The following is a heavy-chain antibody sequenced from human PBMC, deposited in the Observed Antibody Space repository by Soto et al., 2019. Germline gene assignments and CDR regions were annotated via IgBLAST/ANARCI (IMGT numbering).Heavy chain of an antibody. CDR2: IYYSGST. CDR1: GGSISSYY. V-gene: IGHV4-59*01. CDR3: ARATYNWFDP. D-gene: IGHD3-16*01. Sequence: SETLSLTCTVSGGSISSYYWSWIRQPPGKGLEWIGYIYYSGSTSYNPSLKSRVTISVDTSKNQFSLKLSSVTAADTAVYYCARATYNWFDPWGQGTLVTVSS. J-gene: IGHJ5*02.